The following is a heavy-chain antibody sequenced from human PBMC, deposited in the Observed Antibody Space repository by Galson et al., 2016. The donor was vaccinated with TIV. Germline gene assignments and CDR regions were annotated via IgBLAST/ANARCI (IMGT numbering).Heavy chain of an antibody. Sequence: LRLSCAASGFRFGDYWGTWVRQAPGKGLEWVASMSKDGSEKYYVDSVKGRFTFSRDNPKNSLYLQMNNLRAEDTAIYYCTRLGPSSVFDFWGQGALVTVSP. V-gene: IGHV3-7*01. D-gene: IGHD1-26*01. CDR3: TRLGPSSVFDF. CDR1: GFRFGDYW. CDR2: MSKDGSEK. J-gene: IGHJ4*02.